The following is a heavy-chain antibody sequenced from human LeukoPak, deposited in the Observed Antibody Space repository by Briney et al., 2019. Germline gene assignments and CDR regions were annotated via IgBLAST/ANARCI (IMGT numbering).Heavy chain of an antibody. CDR3: ARHVYGSGSDFDY. V-gene: IGHV4-59*08. CDR1: GGSISSYY. Sequence: SETLSLTCTVSGGSISSYYWSWIRQPPGKGLEWIGYIYYSGSTNYNPSLKSRVTISVDTSKNQFSLKLSSVTAADTAVYYCARHVYGSGSDFDYWGQGTLVTVSS. CDR2: IYYSGST. D-gene: IGHD3-10*01. J-gene: IGHJ4*02.